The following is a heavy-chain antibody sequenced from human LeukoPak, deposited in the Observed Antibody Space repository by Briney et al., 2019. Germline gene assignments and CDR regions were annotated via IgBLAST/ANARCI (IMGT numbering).Heavy chain of an antibody. CDR3: AKDGVKRAYDY. Sequence: GGSLRLSCAASGFTFSTFAMIWVRQPPGKGLEWVSSIFPSGGEIHYADSVRGRFTISRDNSKSTLSLQMNSLRAEDTAIYYCAKDGVKRAYDYWGQGTLVTVSS. CDR1: GFTFSTFA. CDR2: IFPSGGEI. V-gene: IGHV3-23*01. J-gene: IGHJ4*02.